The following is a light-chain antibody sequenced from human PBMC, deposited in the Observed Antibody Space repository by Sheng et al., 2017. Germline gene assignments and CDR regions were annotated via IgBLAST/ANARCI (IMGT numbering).Light chain of an antibody. CDR2: EGT. V-gene: IGLV2-23*01. CDR3: WSYSGSSTLV. Sequence: QSALTQPASVSGSPGQSITISCAGTSSDVGSYNLVSWYQQHPGKAPKLMIYEGTKRPSGVSNRFSGSKSGNTASLTISGLQADDEADYYCWSYSGSSTLVFGGGTNLSVL. CDR1: SSDVGSYNL. J-gene: IGLJ3*02.